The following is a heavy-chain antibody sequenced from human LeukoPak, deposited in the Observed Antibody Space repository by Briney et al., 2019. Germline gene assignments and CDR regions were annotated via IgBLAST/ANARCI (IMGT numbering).Heavy chain of an antibody. Sequence: GGSLRLSCAASGFTFSSYWMHWVRQAPGKGLVWVSRVNPQGSGTSYTDSVKGRFTISRDNSKNTLYLQMNSLRAEDTAVYYCAKDLGGDSTGPWYLDLWGRGTLVTVSS. D-gene: IGHD4-17*01. V-gene: IGHV3-74*01. CDR1: GFTFSSYW. CDR2: VNPQGSGT. J-gene: IGHJ2*01. CDR3: AKDLGGDSTGPWYLDL.